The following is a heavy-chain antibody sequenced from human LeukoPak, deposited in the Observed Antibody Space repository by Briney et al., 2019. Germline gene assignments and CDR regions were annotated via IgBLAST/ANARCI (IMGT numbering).Heavy chain of an antibody. CDR2: INHSGST. D-gene: IGHD3-22*01. CDR3: ATSVAGYFDTSGYYFDY. CDR1: GGSFSGYY. V-gene: IGHV4-34*01. Sequence: MASETLSLTCAVYGGSFSGYYWSWIRQPPGKGLEWIGEINHSGSTNYIPSLKSQVTISVDTSKNQFSLKLTSVTAADTAVYYCATSVAGYFDTSGYYFDYWGQGALVTVSS. J-gene: IGHJ4*02.